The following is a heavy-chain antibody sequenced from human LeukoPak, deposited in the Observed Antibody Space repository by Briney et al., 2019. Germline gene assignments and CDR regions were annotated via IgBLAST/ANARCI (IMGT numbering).Heavy chain of an antibody. D-gene: IGHD3-22*01. V-gene: IGHV4-34*01. J-gene: IGHJ1*01. CDR1: GGSFSGYY. CDR3: AREGRLLPPRTKYFQH. Sequence: SETLSLTCAVYGGSFSGYYWSWIRQPPGKGLEWLGEINHSGSTNYNPSLKSRVTISVDTSKNQFSLKLSSVTAADTAVYYCAREGRLLPPRTKYFQHWGQGTLVTVSS. CDR2: INHSGST.